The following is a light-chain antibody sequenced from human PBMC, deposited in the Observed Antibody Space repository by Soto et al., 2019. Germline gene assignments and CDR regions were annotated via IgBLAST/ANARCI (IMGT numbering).Light chain of an antibody. CDR2: GNS. CDR1: SSNIGAGYD. Sequence: QSVLTQPPSGSGAPGQRVPISCTGSSSNIGAGYDVHWYQQLPGTAPKLLIYGNSNRPSGVPDRFSGSKSGTSASLAITGLQAEDEADYYCQSYDSSLSAHYVFGTGTKVTVL. J-gene: IGLJ1*01. CDR3: QSYDSSLSAHYV. V-gene: IGLV1-40*01.